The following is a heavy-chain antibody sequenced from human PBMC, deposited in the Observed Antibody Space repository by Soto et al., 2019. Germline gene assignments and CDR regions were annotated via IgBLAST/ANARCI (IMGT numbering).Heavy chain of an antibody. V-gene: IGHV3-48*02. D-gene: IGHD6-13*01. CDR3: ARDNLGNSSSWYGTYYYGMDV. Sequence: GGSLRLSCAASGFTSSSYSMNWVRQAPGKGLEWVSYISSSSSTIYYADSVKGRFTISRDNAKNSLYLQMNSLRDEDTAVYYCARDNLGNSSSWYGTYYYGMDVWGQGTTVTVSS. CDR1: GFTSSSYS. CDR2: ISSSSSTI. J-gene: IGHJ6*02.